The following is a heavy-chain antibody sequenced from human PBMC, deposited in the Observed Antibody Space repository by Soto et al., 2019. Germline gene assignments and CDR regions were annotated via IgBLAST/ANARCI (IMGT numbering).Heavy chain of an antibody. D-gene: IGHD3-16*02. Sequence: SETLSLTCAVYGGSFSGYYWSWIRQPPGKGLEWIGEINHSGSTNYNPSLKSRVTISVDTSKNQFSLKLSSVTAADTAVYYCARVHLTFGGVIVIGYFDYWGQGTLVTVSS. CDR3: ARVHLTFGGVIVIGYFDY. CDR1: GGSFSGYY. CDR2: INHSGST. V-gene: IGHV4-34*01. J-gene: IGHJ4*02.